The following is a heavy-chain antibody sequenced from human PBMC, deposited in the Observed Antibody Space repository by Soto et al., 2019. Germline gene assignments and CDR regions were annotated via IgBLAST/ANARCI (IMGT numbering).Heavy chain of an antibody. CDR3: ARVAEMRMVSNGFSNALHS. D-gene: IGHD2-8*01. V-gene: IGHV1-69*02. CDR2: VIPLLNIA. Sequence: QVQLVQSGAEVRKPGSSVKVSCKASGGTFSNHTISWVRQAPGQGREWMGRVIPLLNIAKYAQNPEGRVTDTADKPTTTAYLELSSLRSEDTAVSYCARVAEMRMVSNGFSNALHSWGNGTSVTVS. J-gene: IGHJ6*03. CDR1: GGTFSNHT.